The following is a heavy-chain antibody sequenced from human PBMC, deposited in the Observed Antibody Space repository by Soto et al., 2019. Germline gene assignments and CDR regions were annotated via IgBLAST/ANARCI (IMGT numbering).Heavy chain of an antibody. CDR3: ARVRALSGYYYVGDWYYFEY. Sequence: LRLSCAASGFTFSSYWMHWVRQAPVKGLVWVSRINSDGSSTSYADSVKGRFTISRDNAENTLYLQMNSLRAEDTAVYYCARVRALSGYYYVGDWYYFEYWGQGTLVTVSS. D-gene: IGHD3-22*01. CDR1: GFTFSSYW. V-gene: IGHV3-74*01. CDR2: INSDGSST. J-gene: IGHJ4*02.